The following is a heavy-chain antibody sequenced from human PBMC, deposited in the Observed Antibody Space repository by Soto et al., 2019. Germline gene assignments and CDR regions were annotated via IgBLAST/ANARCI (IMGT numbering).Heavy chain of an antibody. CDR1: GFTFSGFY. CDR2: ISTSGTSA. D-gene: IGHD6-19*01. J-gene: IGHJ4*02. CDR3: ARDRGAVTGQYFDY. V-gene: IGHV3-11*05. Sequence: QVQLEESGGGLVKPGGYLRLSCAASGFTFSGFYMSWIREAPGKGLEYISFISTSGTSANYADSVKGRFIISRDNAKNSLYLQMDSLRAEDTAVYYCARDRGAVTGQYFDYWGQGTLVSVSS.